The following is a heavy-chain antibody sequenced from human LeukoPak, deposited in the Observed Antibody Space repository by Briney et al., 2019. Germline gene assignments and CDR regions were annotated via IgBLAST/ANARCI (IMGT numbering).Heavy chain of an antibody. CDR2: ITGSGTTI. CDR3: ARRTGSMVRGVITELFYFDY. Sequence: GGSLRLSCAASGFTFSSYSMIWVRQAPGKGLEWISYITGSGTTIYYADSVKGRFTISRDNAKNSLSLQMNSLRAEDTAVYYCARRTGSMVRGVITELFYFDYWGQGTLVAVSS. V-gene: IGHV3-48*01. D-gene: IGHD3-10*01. J-gene: IGHJ4*02. CDR1: GFTFSSYS.